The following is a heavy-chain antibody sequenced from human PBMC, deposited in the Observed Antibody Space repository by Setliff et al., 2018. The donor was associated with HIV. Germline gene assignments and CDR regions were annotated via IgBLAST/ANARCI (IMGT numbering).Heavy chain of an antibody. CDR3: ARDPTTVMDYFDS. V-gene: IGHV1-18*01. Sequence: ASVKVSCKASGYTFTSYGVSWVRQTPGQGLEWMGWISPHSGNSNRAEKFQDRVTMTVDTATNTAYMEMKSLRYEDTAVYYCARDPTTVMDYFDSWGQGTLVTVSS. D-gene: IGHD4-4*01. J-gene: IGHJ4*02. CDR1: GYTFTSYG. CDR2: ISPHSGNS.